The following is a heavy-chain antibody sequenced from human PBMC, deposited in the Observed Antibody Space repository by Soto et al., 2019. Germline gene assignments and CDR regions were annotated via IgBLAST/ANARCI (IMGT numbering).Heavy chain of an antibody. J-gene: IGHJ4*02. CDR3: AIPSRIAAAGWDY. Sequence: QVQLVQSGAEVKKPGSSVKVSCKASGGTFSSYAISWVRQAPGQGLEWMGGSIPIFGTANYAQKFQGRGPIPADESTSTAYMELSSLRSEDTAVYYCAIPSRIAAAGWDYWGQGTLVTVSS. D-gene: IGHD6-13*01. V-gene: IGHV1-69*01. CDR2: SIPIFGTA. CDR1: GGTFSSYA.